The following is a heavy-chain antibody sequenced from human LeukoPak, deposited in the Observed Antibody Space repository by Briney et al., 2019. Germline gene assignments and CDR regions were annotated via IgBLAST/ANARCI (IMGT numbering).Heavy chain of an antibody. CDR1: GGSFSGYY. V-gene: IGHV4-34*01. CDR3: AREKPWMGVYFDY. D-gene: IGHD3-16*01. J-gene: IGHJ4*02. Sequence: PSEALSLTCAVYGGSFSGYYWSWIRRPPGKGLEWIGEINHSGSTNYNPSLKSRVTISVDTSKNQFSLKLSSVTAADTAVYYCAREKPWMGVYFDYWGQGTLVTVSS. CDR2: INHSGST.